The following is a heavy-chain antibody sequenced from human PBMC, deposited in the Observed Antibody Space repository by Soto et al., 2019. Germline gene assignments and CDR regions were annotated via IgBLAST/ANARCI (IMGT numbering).Heavy chain of an antibody. CDR2: IYYSGST. CDR3: ARSGRWLQLPYFDY. J-gene: IGHJ4*02. Sequence: SETLSLTCTVSGGSISSYYWSWIRQPPGKGLEWIGYIYYSGSTNYNPSLKSRVTISVDTSKNQFSLKLSSVPAADTAVYYCARSGRWLQLPYFDYWGQGTLVTVSS. V-gene: IGHV4-59*01. D-gene: IGHD5-12*01. CDR1: GGSISSYY.